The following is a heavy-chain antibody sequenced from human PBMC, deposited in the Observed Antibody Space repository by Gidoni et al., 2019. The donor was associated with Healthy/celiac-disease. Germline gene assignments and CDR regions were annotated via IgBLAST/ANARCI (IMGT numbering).Heavy chain of an antibody. Sequence: VQLVESGGGLVQPGGSRRLSCAASGFTFSGYWMSWVRQAPGKGLEWVANIKQDGSEKYYVDSVKGRFTISRDNAKNSLYLQMNSLRAEDTAVYYCAREKYYADYWGQGTLVTVSS. CDR1: GFTFSGYW. J-gene: IGHJ4*02. CDR3: AREKYYADY. CDR2: IKQDGSEK. D-gene: IGHD3-3*01. V-gene: IGHV3-7*01.